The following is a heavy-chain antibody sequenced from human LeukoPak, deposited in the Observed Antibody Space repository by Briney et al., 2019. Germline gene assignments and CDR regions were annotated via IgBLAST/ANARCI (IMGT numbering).Heavy chain of an antibody. V-gene: IGHV4-4*07. CDR2: IYTSGST. J-gene: IGHJ5*02. CDR3: ARVPAAYYDFWSGYP. CDR1: GGSISSYY. D-gene: IGHD3-3*01. Sequence: SETLSLTCAVSGGSISSYYWSWIRQPAGKGLEWIGRIYTSGSTNYNPSLKSRVTMSVDTSKNQFSLKLSSVTAADTAVYYCARVPAAYYDFWSGYPWGQGTLVTVSS.